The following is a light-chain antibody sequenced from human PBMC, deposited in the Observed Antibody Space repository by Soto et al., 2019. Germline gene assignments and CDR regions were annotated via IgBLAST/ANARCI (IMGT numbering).Light chain of an antibody. CDR3: QQAATFPRT. CDR2: AAW. J-gene: IGKJ1*01. CDR1: QGIDTW. Sequence: DLQMTQSPSFVSASVGDSITITCRASQGIDTWLAWYQQKPGKAPKLLIYAAWTLQTGVPSRFDGSGSGTEFVLSITSLQPEDFATYYCQQAATFPRTFGQGTTVEIK. V-gene: IGKV1-12*01.